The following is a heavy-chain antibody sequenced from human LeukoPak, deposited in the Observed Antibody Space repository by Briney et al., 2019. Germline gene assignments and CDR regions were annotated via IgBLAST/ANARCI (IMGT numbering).Heavy chain of an antibody. CDR2: MSPNSGDT. Sequence: AASVKVSCKASGYTFTRYDFNWVRQATGQRPEWMGWMSPNSGDTGYAQKFQDRVTMTRNTSISTAYMELSSLRSDDTAVYYCARGITMVRTRNFNWFDPWGQGTLVTVSS. D-gene: IGHD3-10*01. V-gene: IGHV1-8*01. CDR3: ARGITMVRTRNFNWFDP. CDR1: GYTFTRYD. J-gene: IGHJ5*02.